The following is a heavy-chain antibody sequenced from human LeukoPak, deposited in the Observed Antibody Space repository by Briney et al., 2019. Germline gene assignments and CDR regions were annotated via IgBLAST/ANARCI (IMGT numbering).Heavy chain of an antibody. CDR3: AKDRRGYNYYDSSGYFVKDY. CDR2: IKQDGSEK. Sequence: GVLRLSCAASGFTFRNYWMSWVRQAPGKGPEWVANIKQDGSEKYYVDSVKGRFTISRDNSKNTLYLQMNSLRAEDTAVYYCAKDRRGYNYYDSSGYFVKDYWGQGTLVTVSS. V-gene: IGHV3-7*03. J-gene: IGHJ4*02. CDR1: GFTFRNYW. D-gene: IGHD3-22*01.